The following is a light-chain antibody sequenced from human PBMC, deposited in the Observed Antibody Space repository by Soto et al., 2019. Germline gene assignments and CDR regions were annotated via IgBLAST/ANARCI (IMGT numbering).Light chain of an antibody. CDR1: QSLNSNY. Sequence: EIVLTQSPGTLSLSPGERVTLSCRASQSLNSNYLAWYQQKPGQAPRLLIYRASLRATGIPDKFGASGSGTDFTLTISRLEPEDFAVYFCHQYVSSPLPFGQGTTLEIK. V-gene: IGKV3-20*01. CDR2: RAS. J-gene: IGKJ2*01. CDR3: HQYVSSPLP.